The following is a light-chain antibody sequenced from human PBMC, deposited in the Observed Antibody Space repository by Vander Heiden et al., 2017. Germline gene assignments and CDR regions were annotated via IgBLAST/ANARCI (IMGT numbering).Light chain of an antibody. V-gene: IGKV1-39*01. CDR3: QQYYSTPLT. CDR2: AAS. Sequence: SASNLSAPGGGTVTISSRGSQVSSSYLDWYQQKPGQAPKLLIYAASSWASGIPARFSGSGSGTDFTLTISSLQPEDFATYYCQQYYSTPLTFGQGTKLEIK. J-gene: IGKJ2*01. CDR1: QVSSSY.